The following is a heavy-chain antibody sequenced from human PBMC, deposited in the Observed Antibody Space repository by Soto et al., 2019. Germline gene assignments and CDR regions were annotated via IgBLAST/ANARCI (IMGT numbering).Heavy chain of an antibody. CDR1: GFTFSSYE. Sequence: GSLRLSCAAPGFTFSSYEMNWVRQAPGKGLEGVSYINSDGSTVYYTDSVKGRFTISRDNAKNSLYLQMNSLRAEDTAVYYCARDARTYSGSIRHLDYWGQGTLVTVSS. CDR2: INSDGSTV. V-gene: IGHV3-48*03. J-gene: IGHJ4*02. D-gene: IGHD1-26*01. CDR3: ARDARTYSGSIRHLDY.